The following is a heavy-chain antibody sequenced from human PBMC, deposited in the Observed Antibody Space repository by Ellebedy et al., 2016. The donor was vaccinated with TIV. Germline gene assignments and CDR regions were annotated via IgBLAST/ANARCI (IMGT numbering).Heavy chain of an antibody. CDR2: FSGSGGST. CDR3: AKFSSGWRFDY. J-gene: IGHJ4*02. V-gene: IGHV3-23*01. D-gene: IGHD6-19*01. Sequence: GGSLRLXXAASGFTFSSYAMSWVRQAPGKGLEWVSGFSGSGGSTYYADSVKGRFTISRDNSKNTLYLQMNSLRAEDTAVYYCAKFSSGWRFDYWGQGTLVTVSS. CDR1: GFTFSSYA.